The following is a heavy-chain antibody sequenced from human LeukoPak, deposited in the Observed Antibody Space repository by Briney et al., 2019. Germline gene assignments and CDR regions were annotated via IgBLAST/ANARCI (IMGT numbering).Heavy chain of an antibody. CDR3: ASEHSGNYYRPFDY. CDR1: GFTFSSYW. J-gene: IGHJ4*02. CDR2: ISSSGSTI. V-gene: IGHV3-48*04. D-gene: IGHD1-26*01. Sequence: GGSLRLSCAASGFTFSSYWMHWVRQAPGKGLEWVSYISSSGSTIYYADSVKGRFTISRDNAKNSLYLQMNSLRAEDTAVYYCASEHSGNYYRPFDYWGQGTLVTVSS.